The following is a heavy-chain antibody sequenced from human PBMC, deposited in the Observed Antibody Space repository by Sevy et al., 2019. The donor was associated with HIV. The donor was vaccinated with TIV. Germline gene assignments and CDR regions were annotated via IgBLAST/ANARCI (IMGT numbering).Heavy chain of an antibody. J-gene: IGHJ6*02. V-gene: IGHV4-34*01. Sequence: SETLSLTCAVYGGSFSGYYWSWIRQPPGKGLEWIGEINHSGSTNYNPSLKSRVTISVDTSKNQFSLMLSSVTAADTAVYYCARGSTYDFWSGYLYYYYGMDVWGHGTTVTVSS. CDR2: INHSGST. CDR3: ARGSTYDFWSGYLYYYYGMDV. CDR1: GGSFSGYY. D-gene: IGHD3-3*01.